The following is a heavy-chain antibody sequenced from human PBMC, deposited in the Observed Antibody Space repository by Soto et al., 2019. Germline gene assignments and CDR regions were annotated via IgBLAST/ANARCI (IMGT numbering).Heavy chain of an antibody. J-gene: IGHJ4*02. D-gene: IGHD2-2*01. CDR1: GFTFTFYA. CDR3: AEDRDYPRDQFHY. Sequence: GSLRLSCTASGFTFTFYAFGWVRQAPGKGLEWVSAISANGQGIYYADSVRGRFTISRDNSKNTVFLHMDSLRAEDTAVYYCAEDRDYPRDQFHYWGQGTLVTVS. CDR2: ISANGQGI. V-gene: IGHV3-23*01.